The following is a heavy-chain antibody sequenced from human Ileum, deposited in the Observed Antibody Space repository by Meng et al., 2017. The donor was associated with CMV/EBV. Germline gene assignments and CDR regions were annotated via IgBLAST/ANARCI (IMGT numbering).Heavy chain of an antibody. D-gene: IGHD3-3*01. CDR2: INSNNGNT. CDR1: GYSFSTYN. J-gene: IGHJ6*02. Sequence: ASVKVSCKASGYSFSTYNINWVRQAPGQGLEWLGWINSNNGNTKYAQKLQGRVTMTTDTSTSTAYMELSRLRSDDTAVYYCARDCKAYYDFWSGQGGMDVWGQGTTVTVSS. CDR3: ARDCKAYYDFWSGQGGMDV. V-gene: IGHV1-18*01.